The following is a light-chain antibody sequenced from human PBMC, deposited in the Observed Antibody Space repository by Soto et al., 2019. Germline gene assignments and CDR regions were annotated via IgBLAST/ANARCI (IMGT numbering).Light chain of an antibody. V-gene: IGKV3-15*01. Sequence: EITLTLSPGTLSLSPGYTAPLSCEASRSIISDFLAWYQQKPGQAPRLLMFRTSSRATGFPARFSGSGSGTEFNLTISSLQSEDFGVYYCQQYNNWPRATFGGGTRVEI. J-gene: IGKJ4*01. CDR3: QQYNNWPRAT. CDR2: RTS. CDR1: RSIISD.